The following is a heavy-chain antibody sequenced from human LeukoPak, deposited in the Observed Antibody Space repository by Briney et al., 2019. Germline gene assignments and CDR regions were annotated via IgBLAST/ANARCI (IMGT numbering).Heavy chain of an antibody. J-gene: IGHJ6*02. CDR1: GYTFTSYG. CDR2: TSAYNGNT. CDR3: AREALRYFDWLAYYYGMDV. Sequence: ASVKVSCKASGYTFTSYGISWVRQAPGQGLEWMGWTSAYNGNTNYAQKLQGRVTMTTDTSTSTAYMELRSLRSDDTAVYYCAREALRYFDWLAYYYGMDVWGQGTTVTVSS. V-gene: IGHV1-18*01. D-gene: IGHD3-9*01.